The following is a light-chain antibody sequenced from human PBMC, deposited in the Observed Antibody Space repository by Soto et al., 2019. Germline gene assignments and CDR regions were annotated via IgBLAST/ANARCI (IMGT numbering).Light chain of an antibody. CDR1: PSNIGSNT. CDR3: AAWDDSLSGHVV. J-gene: IGLJ2*01. Sequence: QSVLTQPPSASGTPGQRVTISCSGSPSNIGSNTVSWYQQFSGSAPGLIMYRDYRRPSGVPDRFSGSKSGTSASLAISGLQSEDEAIFYCAAWDDSLSGHVVFGGGTKLTVL. V-gene: IGLV1-44*01. CDR2: RDY.